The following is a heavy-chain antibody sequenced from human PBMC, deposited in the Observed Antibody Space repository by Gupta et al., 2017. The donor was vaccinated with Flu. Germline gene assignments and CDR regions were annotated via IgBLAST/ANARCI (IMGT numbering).Heavy chain of an antibody. CDR1: FTFSSSG. CDR2: INSGGEGV. V-gene: IGHV3-7*01. Sequence: FTFSSSGMNWVRQAPGKGLETVRMINSGGEGVDYMDSVKGRFTISRDNAKNSLILKMNSLRAEDTAVYYCTRDPGWGAFDMWGQGTLVTISS. D-gene: IGHD1-26*01. CDR3: TRDPGWGAFDM. J-gene: IGHJ3*02.